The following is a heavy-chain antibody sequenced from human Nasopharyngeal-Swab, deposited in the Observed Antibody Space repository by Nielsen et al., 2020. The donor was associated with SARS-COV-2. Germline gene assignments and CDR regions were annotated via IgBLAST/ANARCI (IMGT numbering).Heavy chain of an antibody. CDR1: GFTFSGSW. D-gene: IGHD4-17*01. Sequence: GESLKISCAASGFTFSGSWMHWIRQAPGKGLVWVSRIKSDGNDTRYADSVKGRFSISRDSSKNTLYLQMDSLRGEDTAVYYCARDAPAHYGAFYWGRGTLVTVSS. CDR3: ARDAPAHYGAFY. V-gene: IGHV3-74*01. CDR2: IKSDGNDT. J-gene: IGHJ4*02.